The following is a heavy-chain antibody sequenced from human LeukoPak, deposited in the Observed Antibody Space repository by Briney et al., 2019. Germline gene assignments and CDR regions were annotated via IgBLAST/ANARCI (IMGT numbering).Heavy chain of an antibody. V-gene: IGHV3-7*01. Sequence: GGSLRLSCAASGFTLSSYWMSWVRQAPGKGLEWVANIKQDGSEKYYVDSVKGRFTISRDNAKNSLYLQMNSLRAEDTAVYYCARETPTEAYYYDSSGIPDYWGQGTLVTVSS. CDR2: IKQDGSEK. CDR1: GFTLSSYW. J-gene: IGHJ4*02. D-gene: IGHD3-22*01. CDR3: ARETPTEAYYYDSSGIPDY.